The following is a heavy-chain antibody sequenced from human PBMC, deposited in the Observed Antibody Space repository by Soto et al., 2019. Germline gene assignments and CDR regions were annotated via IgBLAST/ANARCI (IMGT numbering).Heavy chain of an antibody. D-gene: IGHD5-18*01. Sequence: EVQLVESGGGLVQPGGSLRLSCAASGLTFTSYSMNWVRQAPGKGLEWVSFISSSSSTIYYADSVKGRFTISRDNAKNSLYLQMYSLRDEDPAVYYCARDRGYTYGFDYWGQGTLVTVSS. CDR2: ISSSSSTI. CDR3: ARDRGYTYGFDY. CDR1: GLTFTSYS. J-gene: IGHJ4*02. V-gene: IGHV3-48*02.